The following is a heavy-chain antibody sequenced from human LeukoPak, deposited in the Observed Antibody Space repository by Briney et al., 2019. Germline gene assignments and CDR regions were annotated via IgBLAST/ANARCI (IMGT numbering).Heavy chain of an antibody. CDR1: GFSFSSYG. CDR2: IRYDGSNK. V-gene: IGHV3-30*02. J-gene: IGHJ4*02. CDR3: ARNFNHFDY. Sequence: GGSLRLSCAASGFSFSSYGMYWVRQAPGKGLEWVAFIRYDGSNKYYTDSVKGRFPISRDNSKNTLYLQMNSLRAEDTAVYYCARNFNHFDYWGQGTLVTVSS. D-gene: IGHD1-14*01.